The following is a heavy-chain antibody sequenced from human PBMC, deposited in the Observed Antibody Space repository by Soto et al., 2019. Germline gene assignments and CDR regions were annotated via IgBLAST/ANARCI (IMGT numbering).Heavy chain of an antibody. Sequence: GASVKVSCKASVYTFTTYGIIWVRQAPGQGLEWMGWISAYNGNTNYAQKLQGRVTMTTDTSTSTAYMELRSLRSDDTAVYYCAMSKEYDFWTQTSNWFDPWGQGTLVTVSS. D-gene: IGHD3-3*01. CDR3: AMSKEYDFWTQTSNWFDP. J-gene: IGHJ5*02. V-gene: IGHV1-18*01. CDR2: ISAYNGNT. CDR1: VYTFTTYG.